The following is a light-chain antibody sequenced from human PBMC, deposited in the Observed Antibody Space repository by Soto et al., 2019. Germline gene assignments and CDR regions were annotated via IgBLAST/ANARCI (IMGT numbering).Light chain of an antibody. CDR3: SSYAGSNGHVI. CDR1: SSDVGGYNY. J-gene: IGLJ2*01. Sequence: QSALTQPPSASGSPGQSVTISCTGTSSDVGGYNYVSWYQQHPGKAPKLMIYEVSKRPSGVPDRFSGSKSGNTASLTVSGLQADDEADYYCSSYAGSNGHVIFGGGTKVTGL. CDR2: EVS. V-gene: IGLV2-8*01.